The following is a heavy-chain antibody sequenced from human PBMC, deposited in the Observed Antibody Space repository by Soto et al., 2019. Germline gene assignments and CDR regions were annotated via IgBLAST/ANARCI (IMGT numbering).Heavy chain of an antibody. Sequence: PGGSLRLSCAASGFTFSSYGMHWVRQAPGKGLEWVAVIWYDGSNKYYADSVKGRFTISRDNSKNTLYLQMNSLRAEDTAVYYCARELEGCSSTSCLGSPLYCMGVWGKGTTVTVSS. CDR1: GFTFSSYG. J-gene: IGHJ6*03. D-gene: IGHD2-2*01. CDR2: IWYDGSNK. V-gene: IGHV3-33*01. CDR3: ARELEGCSSTSCLGSPLYCMGV.